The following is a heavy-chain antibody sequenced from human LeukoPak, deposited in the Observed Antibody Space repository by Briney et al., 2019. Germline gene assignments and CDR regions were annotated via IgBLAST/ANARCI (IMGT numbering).Heavy chain of an antibody. Sequence: GGSLRLSCAASGFTFSGYWMTWLRQAPGKGPEWVANIDEDGSAKYYVDSVKGRFTISRDNAKNSLYLQMNSLRAEDTAVYYCARDRRGYYGSGSYYYYYYYMDVWGKGTTVTISS. CDR3: ARDRRGYYGSGSYYYYYYYMDV. CDR2: IDEDGSAK. D-gene: IGHD3-10*01. CDR1: GFTFSGYW. J-gene: IGHJ6*03. V-gene: IGHV3-7*01.